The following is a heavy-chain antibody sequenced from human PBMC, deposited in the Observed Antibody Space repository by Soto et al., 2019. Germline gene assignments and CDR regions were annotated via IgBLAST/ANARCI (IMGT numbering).Heavy chain of an antibody. V-gene: IGHV1-2*02. D-gene: IGHD3-10*01. J-gene: IGHJ6*02. CDR3: ARNIDYYYGPGSGNGHGF. CDR1: GYTFTAYY. Sequence: QVQLVQSGAEVKEPGDSVRVSCEASGYTFTAYYIHWVRQAPGQGLEWMGWINATFGDTTYSQDSQGRVSRTTDMSISTVYNELSRMTSDDTAIYYCARNIDYYYGPGSGNGHGFWGQGTTVPVFS. CDR2: INATFGDT.